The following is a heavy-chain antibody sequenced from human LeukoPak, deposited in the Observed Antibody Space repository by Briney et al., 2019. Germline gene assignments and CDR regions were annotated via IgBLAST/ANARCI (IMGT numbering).Heavy chain of an antibody. J-gene: IGHJ3*02. D-gene: IGHD5-12*01. CDR3: ARARYSGYGGAFDI. CDR2: INWNGGST. CDR1: GFTFDDYG. V-gene: IGHV3-20*04. Sequence: PGRSLRLSCAASGFTFDDYGMSWVRQAPGKGLEWVSGINWNGGSTGYADSVKGRFTISRDNAKNSLYLQMNSLRAEDTALYYCARARYSGYGGAFDIWGQGTMVSVSS.